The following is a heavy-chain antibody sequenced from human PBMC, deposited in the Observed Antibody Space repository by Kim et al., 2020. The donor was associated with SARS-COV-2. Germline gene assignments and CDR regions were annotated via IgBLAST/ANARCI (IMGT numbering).Heavy chain of an antibody. Sequence: SETLSLTCAVYGGSFSGYYWSWIRQPPGKGLEGIGEINHSGSTNYNPSLKSRVTISVDTSKNQFSLKLSSVTAADTAVYYCARGTRQWLSRHYYYYMDVWGKGTTVTVSS. CDR2: INHSGST. CDR1: GGSFSGYY. D-gene: IGHD6-19*01. J-gene: IGHJ6*03. CDR3: ARGTRQWLSRHYYYYMDV. V-gene: IGHV4-34*01.